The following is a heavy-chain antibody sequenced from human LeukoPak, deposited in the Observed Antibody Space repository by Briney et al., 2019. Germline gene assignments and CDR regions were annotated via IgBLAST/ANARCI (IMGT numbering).Heavy chain of an antibody. CDR3: ARGLSYSKYYDFWSGSGTFDY. D-gene: IGHD3-3*01. CDR1: GFTFSSYA. V-gene: IGHV3-23*01. CDR2: ISGSGGST. Sequence: GGSLRLSCAASGFTFSSYAMSWVRQAPGKGLEWVSAISGSGGSTYYADSVKGRFTISRDNSKNTLYLQMNSLRAEDTAVYYCARGLSYSKYYDFWSGSGTFDYWGQGTLVTVSS. J-gene: IGHJ4*02.